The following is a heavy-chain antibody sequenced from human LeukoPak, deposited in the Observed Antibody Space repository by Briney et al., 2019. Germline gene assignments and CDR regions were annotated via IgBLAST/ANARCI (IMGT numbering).Heavy chain of an antibody. CDR3: ARGRGIVLGDY. V-gene: IGHV3-30*01. CDR2: ISYDGSNK. D-gene: IGHD1-26*01. J-gene: IGHJ4*02. Sequence: GGSLRLSCAASGFTFSSYAMHWGRQAPGKGLEWVAVISYDGSNKYYADSVKGRFTISRDNSKNTLYLQMNSLRAEDTAVYYCARGRGIVLGDYWGQGTLVTVSS. CDR1: GFTFSSYA.